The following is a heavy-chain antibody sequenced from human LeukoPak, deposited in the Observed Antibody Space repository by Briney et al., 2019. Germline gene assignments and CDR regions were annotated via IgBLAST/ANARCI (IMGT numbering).Heavy chain of an antibody. Sequence: GGSLRLSCAASGFTFSSYAMSWVRQAPGKGLEWVSAISGSGGSTYYADSVKGRFTISRDNSKNTLYLQMNSLRAEDTAVYYCAKDSGQQLEEGWFDPWGQGTLVTVSS. CDR2: ISGSGGST. CDR1: GFTFSSYA. V-gene: IGHV3-23*01. D-gene: IGHD6-13*01. CDR3: AKDSGQQLEEGWFDP. J-gene: IGHJ5*02.